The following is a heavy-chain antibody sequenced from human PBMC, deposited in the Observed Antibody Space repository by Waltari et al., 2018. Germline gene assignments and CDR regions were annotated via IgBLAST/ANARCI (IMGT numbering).Heavy chain of an antibody. CDR2: VMPYRACT. J-gene: IGHJ4*02. Sequence: QVQLVQSGAEVKKPGASVKVSCKASGYTFTGYYMHWVRQAPGQGLEWMCLVMPYRACTNVAQKFHGRVTMTRDTSISTAYMELSRLRSDYTAVYYCARDLRLEEKDYWGQGTLVTVSS. V-gene: IGHV1-2*06. CDR3: ARDLRLEEKDY. D-gene: IGHD3-3*01. CDR1: GYTFTGYY.